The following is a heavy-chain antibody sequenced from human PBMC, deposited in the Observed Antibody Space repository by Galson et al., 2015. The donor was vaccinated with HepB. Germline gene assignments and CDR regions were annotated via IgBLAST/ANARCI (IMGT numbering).Heavy chain of an antibody. J-gene: IGHJ6*02. V-gene: IGHV6-1*01. CDR2: TYYRSKWYN. CDR1: GDSVSSNSAA. D-gene: IGHD5-12*01. Sequence: CAISGDSVSSNSAAWNWIRQSPSRGLEWLGRTYYRSKWYNDYAVSVKSRITINPDTSKNQFSLQLNSVTPEDTAVYYCARAYSGYDSYHYYYYGMDVWGQGTTVTVSS. CDR3: ARAYSGYDSYHYYYYGMDV.